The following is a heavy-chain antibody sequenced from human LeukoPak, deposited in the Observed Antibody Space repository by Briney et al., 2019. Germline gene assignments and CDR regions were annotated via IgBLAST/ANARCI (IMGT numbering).Heavy chain of an antibody. CDR2: IRYDGSNK. D-gene: IGHD6-19*01. V-gene: IGHV3-30*02. Sequence: GGSLRLSCAASGFTFSSYGMHWVRQAPGKGLEWVAFIRYDGSNKYYADSVKGRFTISRDNSKNTLYLQMNSLRAEDTAVYYCARDWFPEEKHIAVALPTYCFDYWGQGTLVTVSS. J-gene: IGHJ4*02. CDR1: GFTFSSYG. CDR3: ARDWFPEEKHIAVALPTYCFDY.